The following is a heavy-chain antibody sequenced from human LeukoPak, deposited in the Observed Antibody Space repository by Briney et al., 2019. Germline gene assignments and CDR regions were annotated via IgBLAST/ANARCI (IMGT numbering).Heavy chain of an antibody. D-gene: IGHD6-19*01. CDR2: IKEDGSEQ. CDR3: ARERGYSSGWYRGTWYFDY. CDR1: GFTFSSYW. V-gene: IGHV3-7*01. J-gene: IGHJ4*02. Sequence: GGSLRLSCAASGFTFSSYWMSWVRQAPGKGLEWVANIKEDGSEQYYVDSVKGRFTSARDNAKNSLYLQMNSLRAEETAVYYCARERGYSSGWYRGTWYFDYWGQGTLVTVSS.